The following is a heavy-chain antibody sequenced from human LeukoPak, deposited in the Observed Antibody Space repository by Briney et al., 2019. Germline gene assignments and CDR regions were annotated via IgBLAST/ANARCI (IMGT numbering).Heavy chain of an antibody. V-gene: IGHV3-48*02. CDR2: ISSRSSSI. CDR3: ARGDYGDRDLDY. CDR1: GFTFSSYS. D-gene: IGHD4-17*01. J-gene: IGHJ4*02. Sequence: GGSLRLSCAASGFTFSSYSMNWVRQAPGKGLEWVSYISSRSSSIYYADSVKGRFTLSRDNAKNSLYLQMNSLRDEDTAVYYCARGDYGDRDLDYWGQGTLVTVSS.